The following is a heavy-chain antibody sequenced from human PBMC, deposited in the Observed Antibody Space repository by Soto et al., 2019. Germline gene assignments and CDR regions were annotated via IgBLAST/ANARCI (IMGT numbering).Heavy chain of an antibody. V-gene: IGHV4-61*01. CDR1: GGSVSSGSYY. CDR3: ACAWDGGWFSDY. J-gene: IGHJ4*02. CDR2: IYYSGST. Sequence: QVQLQESGPGLVKPSETLSLTCTVSGGSVSSGSYYWSWIRQPPGKGLEWIGYIYYSGSTNYNPALQSRDTIPADTFKNQFSLKLSSVTAADTAVYYCACAWDGGWFSDYWGQGALVTVSS. D-gene: IGHD1-26*01.